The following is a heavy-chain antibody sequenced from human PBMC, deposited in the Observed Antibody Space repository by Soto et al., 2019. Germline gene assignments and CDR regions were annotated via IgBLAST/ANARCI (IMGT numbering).Heavy chain of an antibody. CDR3: ARGSSPFYGDYALDI. V-gene: IGHV3-33*01. J-gene: IGHJ3*02. Sequence: QVQLVESGGGVVQPGRSLRLSCAASGFTFSSYGMHWVRQAPGKGLEWVTLMWYDGSNKNYADSVKGRFTISRDNSKNTLYLQMNSLRAEDTAVYYCARGSSPFYGDYALDIWGQGTMVTISS. CDR2: MWYDGSNK. D-gene: IGHD4-17*01. CDR1: GFTFSSYG.